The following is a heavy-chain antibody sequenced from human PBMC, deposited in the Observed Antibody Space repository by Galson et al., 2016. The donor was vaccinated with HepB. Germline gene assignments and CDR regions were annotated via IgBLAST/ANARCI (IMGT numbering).Heavy chain of an antibody. V-gene: IGHV3-21*01. CDR1: GFTFSTYS. CDR3: ARVWSYGSGVPNGMDV. D-gene: IGHD3-10*01. Sequence: SLRLSCAASGFTFSTYSMNWVRQAPGKGLEWVSSISSSSSYIYYADSVKGRFTISRDNAKNSLYLKMNSLRAEDTAVYYCARVWSYGSGVPNGMDVWGQGTTVTVSS. CDR2: ISSSSSYI. J-gene: IGHJ6*02.